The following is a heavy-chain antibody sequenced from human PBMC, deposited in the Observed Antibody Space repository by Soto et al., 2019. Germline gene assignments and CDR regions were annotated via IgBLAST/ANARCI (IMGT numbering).Heavy chain of an antibody. CDR3: SRVGPHCSSVRCSFAARWLDP. CDR2: IIHGAAT. D-gene: IGHD2-15*01. V-gene: IGHV4-34*12. J-gene: IGHJ5*02. Sequence: QVQVQQWGAGLLKPSETLSLTCAVHGGSFSGFSWSWIRQSPGKGLEWIAEIIHGAATHYNPSLKSRVTMSLDTPKNQLSPTLTSVTAADTAVSYRSRVGPHCSSVRCSFAARWLDPWGQGSLVSVSS. CDR1: GGSFSGFS.